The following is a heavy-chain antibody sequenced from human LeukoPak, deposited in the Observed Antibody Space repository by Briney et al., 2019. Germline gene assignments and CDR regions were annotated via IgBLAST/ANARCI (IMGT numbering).Heavy chain of an antibody. D-gene: IGHD3-22*01. V-gene: IGHV1-69*05. CDR3: ASRHYYDSSGYGDAFDI. CDR2: IIPIFGTA. Sequence: ASVKVSCKASGGTFSSYAISWVRQAPGQGLEWMGRIIPIFGTANYAQKFQGRVTITTDESTSTAYMELSSLRSEDTAVYYCASRHYYDSSGYGDAFDIWGQGTMVIVSS. CDR1: GGTFSSYA. J-gene: IGHJ3*02.